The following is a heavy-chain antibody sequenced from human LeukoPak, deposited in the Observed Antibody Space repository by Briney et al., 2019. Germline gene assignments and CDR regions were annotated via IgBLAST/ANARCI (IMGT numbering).Heavy chain of an antibody. CDR2: INHSGST. Sequence: SETLSLTCAVYGGSFSGYYWSWIRQPPGKGLEWIGEINHSGSTNYNPSLKSRVTISVDKSKNQFSLKLSSVTAADTAVYYCARGPGGYDILTGYYYTKYYFDYWGQGTLVTVSS. CDR1: GGSFSGYY. V-gene: IGHV4-34*01. D-gene: IGHD3-9*01. J-gene: IGHJ4*02. CDR3: ARGPGGYDILTGYYYTKYYFDY.